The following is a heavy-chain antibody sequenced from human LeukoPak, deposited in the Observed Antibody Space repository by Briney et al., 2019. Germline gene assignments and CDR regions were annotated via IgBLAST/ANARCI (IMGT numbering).Heavy chain of an antibody. CDR3: ARDLKLAYFDY. CDR1: GFTFSSYS. CDR2: ISSSSSYI. V-gene: IGHV3-21*01. Sequence: GGSLRLSCAASGFTFSSYSMNWVRQAPGKGLEWVSSISSSSSYIYYADSVKGRSTISRDNAKNSLYLQMNSLRAEDTAVNYCARDLKLAYFDYWGQGTLVTVSS. J-gene: IGHJ4*02.